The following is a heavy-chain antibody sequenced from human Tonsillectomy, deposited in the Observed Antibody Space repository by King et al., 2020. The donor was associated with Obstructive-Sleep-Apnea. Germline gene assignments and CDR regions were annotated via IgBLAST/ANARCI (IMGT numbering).Heavy chain of an antibody. CDR3: ARDLVMDV. Sequence: VQLVESGGGLVQPGGSLRLSCAASGFTVSSKYMSWVRQAPGKGLVWVSVIYAVGNTYYADSVKGRFTISRDNSKNTVYLQMKSLRAEDTAVYFCARDLVMDVWGQGTTVTVSS. CDR1: GFTVSSKY. J-gene: IGHJ6*02. V-gene: IGHV3-66*01. D-gene: IGHD2-8*02. CDR2: IYAVGNT.